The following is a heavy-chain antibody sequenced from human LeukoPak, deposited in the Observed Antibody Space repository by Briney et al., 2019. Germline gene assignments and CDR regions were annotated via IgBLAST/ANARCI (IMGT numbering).Heavy chain of an antibody. D-gene: IGHD3-9*01. V-gene: IGHV3-64D*06. J-gene: IGHJ4*02. CDR2: ISSNGGST. CDR1: GFTFSSYA. CDR3: VKEAVDILTGSPLYYFDY. Sequence: GGSLGLSCSASGFTFSSYAMHWVRQAPGKGLEYVSAISSNGGSTYYADSVKGRFTISRDNSKNTLYLQMSSLRAEDTAVYYCVKEAVDILTGSPLYYFDYWGQGTLVTVSS.